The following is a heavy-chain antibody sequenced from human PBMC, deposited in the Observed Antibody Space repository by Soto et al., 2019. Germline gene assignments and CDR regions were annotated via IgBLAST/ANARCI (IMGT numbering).Heavy chain of an antibody. D-gene: IGHD6-13*01. J-gene: IGHJ4*02. CDR1: GFTFSSYS. CDR2: ISSSSSYI. CDR3: AREKYSRSWYNSHDY. V-gene: IGHV3-21*01. Sequence: GGSLRLSCAASGFTFSSYSMNWFRQAPGKGLEWVSSISSSSSYIYYADSVKGRFTISRDNAKNSLYLQMNSLRGEDTAVYYCAREKYSRSWYNSHDYWGQGTLVTVSS.